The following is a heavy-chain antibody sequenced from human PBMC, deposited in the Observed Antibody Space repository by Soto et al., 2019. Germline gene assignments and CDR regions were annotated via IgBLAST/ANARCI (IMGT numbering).Heavy chain of an antibody. CDR2: ISSSSTI. D-gene: IGHD1-20*01. J-gene: IGHJ5*02. Sequence: GGSLRLSCTASGFTFSSYSMNWVRQAPGKGLEWVSYISSSSTIYYADSVKGRFTISRDNAKNSLYLQMNSLRDEDTAVYYCAREGITGRRWFDPWGQGTLVTVSS. CDR1: GFTFSSYS. V-gene: IGHV3-48*02. CDR3: AREGITGRRWFDP.